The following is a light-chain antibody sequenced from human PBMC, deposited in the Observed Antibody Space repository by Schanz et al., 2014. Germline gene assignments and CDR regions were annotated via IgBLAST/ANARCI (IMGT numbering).Light chain of an antibody. CDR2: DVS. CDR1: SSDIGSYNL. J-gene: IGLJ2*01. CDR3: CSYAGTYTVA. Sequence: QSVLTQPASVSGSPGQSITISCTGTSSDIGSYNLVSWYQQHPDKAPKLMIYDVSKRPSGVPDRFSGSKSGNTASLTISGLQAEDEADYWCCSYAGTYTVAFGGGTKLTVL. V-gene: IGLV2-11*01.